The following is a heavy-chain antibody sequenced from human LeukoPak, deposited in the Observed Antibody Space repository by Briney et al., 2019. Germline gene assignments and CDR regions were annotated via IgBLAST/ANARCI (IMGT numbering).Heavy chain of an antibody. CDR1: GGTFSSYA. D-gene: IGHD3-10*01. V-gene: IGHV1-69*04. CDR2: IIPVLGIA. CDR3: ASQSMVRGVSYDY. J-gene: IGHJ4*02. Sequence: APVKVSCKASGGTFSSYAISWVRQAPGQGLEWMGRIIPVLGIANYAQKFQGRVTITADKSTSTAYMELSSLRSEDTAVYYCASQSMVRGVSYDYWGQGTLVTVSS.